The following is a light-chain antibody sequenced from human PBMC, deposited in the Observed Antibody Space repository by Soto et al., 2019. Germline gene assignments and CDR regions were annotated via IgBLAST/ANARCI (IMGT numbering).Light chain of an antibody. CDR1: QSVSSY. CDR2: DAS. CDR3: QQRSNWPPT. J-gene: IGKJ2*01. Sequence: EIVLTQSPATLSLSPGERATLSCRASQSVSSYLAWYQQKPGQAPRLLISDASNRATGIPARFSGSGSGTDFALTISSLEPEDFAVYSCQQRSNWPPTFGQGTKLEIK. V-gene: IGKV3-11*01.